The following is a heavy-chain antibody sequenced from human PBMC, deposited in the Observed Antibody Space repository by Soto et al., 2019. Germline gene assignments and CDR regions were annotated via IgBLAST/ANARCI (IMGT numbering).Heavy chain of an antibody. CDR1: GYTLSKYW. CDR3: ARQGGEYNTMSDY. CDR2: IYPGDSDA. D-gene: IGHD3-10*01. Sequence: ESLKISCKGSGYTLSKYWIGWVRQTPGKGLEWMGMIYPGDSDARYSPSFEGQVTFSVDRSINTAYLQWNSLKASDTAMYYCARQGGEYNTMSDYWGQGTLVTVSS. V-gene: IGHV5-51*01. J-gene: IGHJ4*02.